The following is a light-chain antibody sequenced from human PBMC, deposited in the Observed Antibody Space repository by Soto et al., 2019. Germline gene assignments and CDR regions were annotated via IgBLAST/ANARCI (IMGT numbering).Light chain of an antibody. V-gene: IGLV2-23*03. CDR3: CSFAGSNTFV. CDR1: SSDVGSHNL. CDR2: EGS. J-gene: IGLJ1*01. Sequence: QSVLTQPASVSGSPGQSITLSCTGTSSDVGSHNLVSWYQQHPGKAPKLMIYEGSKRPSGVSNRFSGSKSGNTASLTISGLQAEDEADYYCCSFAGSNTFVFGTGTKVTV.